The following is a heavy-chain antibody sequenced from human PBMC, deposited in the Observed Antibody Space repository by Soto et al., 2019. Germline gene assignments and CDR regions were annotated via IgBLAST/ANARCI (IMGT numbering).Heavy chain of an antibody. Sequence: SETLSLTCTVSGGSISSYYWSWIRQPPGKGLEWIGYIYYSGSTNYNPSLKSRVTISVDTSKNQFSLKLSSVTAADTAVYYCARDSGQRYFDEWGQGNLVTVYS. D-gene: IGHD1-26*01. CDR2: IYYSGST. V-gene: IGHV4-59*01. CDR1: GGSISSYY. CDR3: ARDSGQRYFDE. J-gene: IGHJ4*02.